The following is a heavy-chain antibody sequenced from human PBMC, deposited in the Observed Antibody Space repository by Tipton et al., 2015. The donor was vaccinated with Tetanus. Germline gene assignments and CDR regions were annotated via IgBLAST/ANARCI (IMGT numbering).Heavy chain of an antibody. D-gene: IGHD2-15*01. J-gene: IGHJ4*02. V-gene: IGHV5-51*01. CDR2: IYPGDSDT. Sequence: VQLVQSGGEVKKPGESLKISCKGSGYIFTNYWIGWVRQKPGKGLEWMGIIYPGDSDTRYSPSFQGQVTISVDKSINTAYLQWSSLKASDTSMFYCARANCSDGVCNSDFWGQGALVTVAS. CDR1: GYIFTNYW. CDR3: ARANCSDGVCNSDF.